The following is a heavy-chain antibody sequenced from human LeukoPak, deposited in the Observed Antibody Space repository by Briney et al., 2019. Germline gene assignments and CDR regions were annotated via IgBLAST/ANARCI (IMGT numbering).Heavy chain of an antibody. CDR3: ARRKYYYDSSGYYPIDY. J-gene: IGHJ4*02. D-gene: IGHD3-22*01. V-gene: IGHV7-4-1*02. CDR1: GYTFTSYA. Sequence: ASVKVSCKASGYTFTSYAMNWVRQAPGQGLEWMGWINTNTGNPTYAQGFTGRFVFSLDTSVSTAYLQISSLKAEDTAVYYCARRKYYYDSSGYYPIDYWGQGTLVTVSS. CDR2: INTNTGNP.